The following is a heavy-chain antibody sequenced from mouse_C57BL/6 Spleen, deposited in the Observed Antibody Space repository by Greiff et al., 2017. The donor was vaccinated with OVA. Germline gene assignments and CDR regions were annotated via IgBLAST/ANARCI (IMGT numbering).Heavy chain of an antibody. D-gene: IGHD2-3*01. CDR3: ARGIYDGYYPFAY. CDR1: GFTFSSYG. CDR2: ISSGGSYT. Sequence: EVQLVESGGALVKPGGSLKLSCAASGFTFSSYGMSWVRQTPDKRLEWVATISSGGSYTYYPDSVKGRFTISRDNAKNTLYLQMSSLKSEDTAMYYCARGIYDGYYPFAYWGQGTLVTVSA. J-gene: IGHJ3*01. V-gene: IGHV5-6*01.